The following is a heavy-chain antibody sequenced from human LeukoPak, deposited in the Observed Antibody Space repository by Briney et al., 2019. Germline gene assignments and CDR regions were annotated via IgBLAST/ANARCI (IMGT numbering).Heavy chain of an antibody. Sequence: PSQTLSLTCIVSGGSTSNGDYYCSWIRQPAGKGLEWIGRIHVSGTTNYNPSLKSRVTMSVDTSQNQFSLKLSSVTAADTAVYFCARAYSSSWYFNWFDPWGQGTLVTVSS. CDR3: ARAYSSSWYFNWFDP. J-gene: IGHJ5*02. V-gene: IGHV4-61*02. D-gene: IGHD6-13*01. CDR1: GGSTSNGDYY. CDR2: IHVSGTT.